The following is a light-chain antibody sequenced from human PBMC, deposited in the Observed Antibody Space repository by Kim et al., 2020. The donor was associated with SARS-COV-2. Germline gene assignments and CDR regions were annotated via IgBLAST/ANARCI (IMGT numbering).Light chain of an antibody. Sequence: GKTVIIACTGSSGSIASSYVQWYQQRPGSVPTIVIYEDNQRPSGVPDRFSGSIDSSSNSASLTISGLKTEDEAGYYCQSYDSNNVIFAGGTQLTVL. J-gene: IGLJ2*01. V-gene: IGLV6-57*02. CDR2: EDN. CDR1: SGSIASSY. CDR3: QSYDSNNVI.